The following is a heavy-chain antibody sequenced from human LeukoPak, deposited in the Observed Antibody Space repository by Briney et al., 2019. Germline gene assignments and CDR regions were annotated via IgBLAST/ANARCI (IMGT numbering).Heavy chain of an antibody. CDR3: ARDYYYDSSGYWDYYFDY. Sequence: GGSFRLSCAASGFTFSRFVMHCVRQAPGKGLEWVAVIWYDGSNKYYADSVKGRFTISRDNSKNTLYLEMKSLRAEDPAVYYCARDYYYDSSGYWDYYFDYWGQGTLVSVSS. V-gene: IGHV3-33*01. CDR1: GFTFSRFV. D-gene: IGHD3-22*01. J-gene: IGHJ4*02. CDR2: IWYDGSNK.